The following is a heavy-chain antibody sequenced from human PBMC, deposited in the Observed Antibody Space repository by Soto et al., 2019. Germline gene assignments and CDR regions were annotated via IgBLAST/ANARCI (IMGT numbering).Heavy chain of an antibody. CDR3: ARHGDSSGWYGAYYYGMDV. J-gene: IGHJ6*02. V-gene: IGHV4-39*01. CDR1: GGSISSSSYY. D-gene: IGHD6-19*01. Sequence: PSETLSLTCTVSGGSISSSSYYWGWIRQPPGKGLEWIGSIYYSGSTYYNPSLKSRVTISVDTSKNQFSLKLSSVTAADTAVYYCARHGDSSGWYGAYYYGMDVWGQGTTVTVSS. CDR2: IYYSGST.